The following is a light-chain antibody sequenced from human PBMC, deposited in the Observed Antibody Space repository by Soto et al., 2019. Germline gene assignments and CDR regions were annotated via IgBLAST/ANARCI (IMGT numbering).Light chain of an antibody. J-gene: IGLJ1*01. V-gene: IGLV2-8*01. CDR3: ISYAGSHNYV. Sequence: QSALTQPPSASGSPGQSVTISCSGTSSDVGYYNFVSWYQQHPGKAPKLMIYXVXXXASGVPDRFSGSKSGSTASLTVSGXXXXXXXXYYCISYAGSHNYVFGTGTKLTVL. CDR1: SSDVGYYNF. CDR2: XVX.